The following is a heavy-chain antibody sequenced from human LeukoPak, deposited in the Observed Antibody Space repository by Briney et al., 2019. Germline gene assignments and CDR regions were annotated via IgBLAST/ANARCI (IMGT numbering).Heavy chain of an antibody. CDR2: IYTSGST. J-gene: IGHJ4*02. CDR1: GGSISSYY. D-gene: IGHD5-24*01. V-gene: IGHV4-4*07. CDR3: ARTSRDGYNRAYYFDY. Sequence: SSETLSLTCTVSGGSISSYYWSWIRQPAGKGLEWIGRIYTSGSTNYNPSLKSRVTMSVDTSKNQFSLKLSSVTAADTAVYYCARTSRDGYNRAYYFDYWGQGILVTVSS.